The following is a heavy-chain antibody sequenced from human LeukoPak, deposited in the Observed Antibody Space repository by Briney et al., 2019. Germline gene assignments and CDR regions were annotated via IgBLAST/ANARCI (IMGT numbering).Heavy chain of an antibody. J-gene: IGHJ4*02. CDR3: ARGPPGD. CDR1: GASVRTYY. D-gene: IGHD3-10*01. V-gene: IGHV4-4*07. Sequence: PSETLSLTCAVSGASVRTYYWSWIRQSTGKGLGWIGRIYSSGVTNYNPSFKSRVTMTIDSSKNHFSLNLTSLTAADTAVYYCARGPPGDWGQGTLVTVSS. CDR2: IYSSGVT.